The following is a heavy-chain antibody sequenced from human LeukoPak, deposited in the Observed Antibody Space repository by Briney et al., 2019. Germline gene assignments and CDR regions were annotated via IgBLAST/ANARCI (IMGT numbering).Heavy chain of an antibody. CDR1: XXTFXXXX. Sequence: RLSCXASXXTFXXXXXXWXXXXXGXXXEWVSXICPAGDTNYLGSXKGRFTISRENTKNSLSLQMNSMRAGDTAVYYCARGXXGWSFEYWGXXXXXXXXS. V-gene: IGHV3-13*04. CDR2: ICPAGDT. CDR3: ARGXXGWSFEY. J-gene: IGHJ4*01.